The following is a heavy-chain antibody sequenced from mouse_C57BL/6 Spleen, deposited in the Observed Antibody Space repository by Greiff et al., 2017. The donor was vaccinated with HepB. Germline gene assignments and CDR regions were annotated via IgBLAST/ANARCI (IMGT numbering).Heavy chain of an antibody. J-gene: IGHJ1*03. D-gene: IGHD2-4*01. CDR2: IDPETGGT. V-gene: IGHV1-15*01. CDR3: TSYDYDVGNWYFDV. CDR1: GYTFTDYE. Sequence: VQLQQSGAELVRPGASVTLSCKASGYTFTDYEMHWVKQTPVHGLEWIGAIDPETGGTAYNQKFKGKAILTADKSSSTAYMELSSLTSEDSAVYYCTSYDYDVGNWYFDVWGTGTTVTVSS.